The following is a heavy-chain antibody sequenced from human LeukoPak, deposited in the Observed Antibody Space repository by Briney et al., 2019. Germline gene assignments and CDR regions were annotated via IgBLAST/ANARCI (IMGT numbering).Heavy chain of an antibody. CDR2: NKPKTEGDAT. Sequence: PGGSLKLSCAASGFTFSNFDIHWVRQASGKGLEWVGRNKPKTEGDATAYAASVQGRFTISRDDSKNTAYLQMNSLRAEDTAVYYCARVGSRGLDAFDIWGQGTMVTVSS. CDR1: GFTFSNFD. J-gene: IGHJ3*02. V-gene: IGHV3-73*01. D-gene: IGHD6-13*01. CDR3: ARVGSRGLDAFDI.